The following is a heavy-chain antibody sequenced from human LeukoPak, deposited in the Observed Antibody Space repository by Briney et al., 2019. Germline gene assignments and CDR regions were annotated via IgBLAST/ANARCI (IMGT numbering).Heavy chain of an antibody. CDR1: GFTFSSYA. CDR3: AKASTRKLNSVAIDY. Sequence: HPGGSLRLSCAASGFTFSSYAMSWVRQAPGKGLEWGSAFSGSGGSTYYADSVKGRFTISRDNSKNTLYLQMNSLRAEDTAVYYCAKASTRKLNSVAIDYWGQGTLVTVSS. V-gene: IGHV3-23*01. J-gene: IGHJ4*02. D-gene: IGHD6-19*01. CDR2: FSGSGGST.